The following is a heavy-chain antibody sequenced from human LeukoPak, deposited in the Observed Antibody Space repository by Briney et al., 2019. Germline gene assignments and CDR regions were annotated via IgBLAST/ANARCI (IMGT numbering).Heavy chain of an antibody. Sequence: PSETLSLTCTVSGGSISSYFWTWLRQPAGKGLEWIGRIHASGTTNYNPSLKSRVTMSVDTSKNQFSLNVTSLTAADTAVYYCAREDGGARPLDYWGQGTLVTVSS. J-gene: IGHJ4*02. CDR2: IHASGTT. CDR3: AREDGGARPLDY. V-gene: IGHV4-4*07. CDR1: GGSISSYF. D-gene: IGHD3-16*01.